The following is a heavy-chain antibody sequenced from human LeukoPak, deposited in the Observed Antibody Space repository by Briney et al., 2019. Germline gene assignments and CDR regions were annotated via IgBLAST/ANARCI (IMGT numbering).Heavy chain of an antibody. Sequence: GGSLRLSCAASGFTFSSYGMHWVRQAPGKGLEWVAVIWYDGSNKNYAESVKGRFTISRDNSKDTLYLQMNSLRAEDTAVYYCASPAITMVRHWGQGTLVTVSS. CDR3: ASPAITMVRH. CDR2: IWYDGSNK. D-gene: IGHD3-10*01. V-gene: IGHV3-33*01. J-gene: IGHJ4*02. CDR1: GFTFSSYG.